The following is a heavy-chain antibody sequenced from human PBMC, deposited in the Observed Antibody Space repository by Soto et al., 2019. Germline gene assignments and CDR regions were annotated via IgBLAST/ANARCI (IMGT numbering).Heavy chain of an antibody. CDR2: ISGSGGST. D-gene: IGHD3-10*01. CDR3: ARVGVRGVPSYFSMDV. CDR1: AFTFSSYA. V-gene: IGHV3-23*01. J-gene: IGHJ6*02. Sequence: GGSLRLSCAASAFTFSSYAMSGVRQAPGKGLEWVSSISGSGGSTYYEDSVTGRYTISRDNSQNKVYLQIDSLGPAYTAVYYCARVGVRGVPSYFSMDVWGQGTTVTVSS.